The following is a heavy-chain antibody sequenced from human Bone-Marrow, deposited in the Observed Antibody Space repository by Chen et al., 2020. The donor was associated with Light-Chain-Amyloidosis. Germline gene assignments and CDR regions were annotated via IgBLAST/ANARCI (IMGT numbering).Heavy chain of an antibody. Sequence: QVQLVESGGGVVQPGRSLRLSCAASGFTFSSYGMHWVRQAPGKGLEWVAVISYDGSNKYYADSVKGRFTISRDNSKNTLYLQMNSLRAEDTAVYYGAKGQEGGAYYYDSSGYYPDYWGQGTLVTVSS. CDR3: AKGQEGGAYYYDSSGYYPDY. CDR1: GFTFSSYG. V-gene: IGHV3-30*18. D-gene: IGHD3-22*01. J-gene: IGHJ4*02. CDR2: ISYDGSNK.